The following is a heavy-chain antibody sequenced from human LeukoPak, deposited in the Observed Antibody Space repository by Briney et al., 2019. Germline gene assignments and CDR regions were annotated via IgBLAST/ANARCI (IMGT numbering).Heavy chain of an antibody. Sequence: GGSLRLSCAASGFTFSSYAMSWVRQAPGKGLEWVSAISGSGGSTYYADSVKGRFTISRDNSKNTLYLQMNSLRAEDTAVYYCAKDRDDYGDVNWFDPWGQGTLVTVSS. CDR3: AKDRDDYGDVNWFDP. CDR2: ISGSGGST. J-gene: IGHJ5*02. D-gene: IGHD4-17*01. CDR1: GFTFSSYA. V-gene: IGHV3-23*01.